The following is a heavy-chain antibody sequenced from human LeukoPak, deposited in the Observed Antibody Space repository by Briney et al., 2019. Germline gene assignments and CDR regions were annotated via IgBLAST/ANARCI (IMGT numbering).Heavy chain of an antibody. CDR1: GGSISTYY. J-gene: IGHJ4*03. V-gene: IGHV4-59*01. CDR2: IYYSGNT. CDR3: ARRGAAMGAFDF. D-gene: IGHD1-26*01. Sequence: SETLSLTCTVSGGSISTYYWSWIRQPPGKGLEWIGYIYYSGNTNYNPSLKSRVTISVDTSKNQFSLKMSSVTAADTAVYYCARRGAAMGAFDFWGQGTLVSVSS.